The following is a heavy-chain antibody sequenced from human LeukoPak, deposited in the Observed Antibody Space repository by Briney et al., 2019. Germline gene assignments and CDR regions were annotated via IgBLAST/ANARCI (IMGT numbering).Heavy chain of an antibody. Sequence: ASVKVSCKASGYTFTGYYLHWVRQAPGQGLEWMGWIDPNSGATDSAQKFLGRVTVTRDTSISTAYMELAGLRSDDTAVYYCARAKKSCTGSRYYFDYWGQGTLVTVSS. V-gene: IGHV1-2*02. CDR1: GYTFTGYY. J-gene: IGHJ4*02. CDR2: IDPNSGAT. CDR3: ARAKKSCTGSRYYFDY. D-gene: IGHD2-8*02.